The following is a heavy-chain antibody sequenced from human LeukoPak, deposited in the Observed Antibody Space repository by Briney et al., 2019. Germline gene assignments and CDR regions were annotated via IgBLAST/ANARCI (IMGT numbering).Heavy chain of an antibody. D-gene: IGHD3-10*01. Sequence: SETLSLTCTVSGGSISSYYWSWIRQPPGKGLEWIGYIYYSGSTNYNPSLKSRVTISVDTSKNQFSLKLSSVTAADTAVYYCAREGGSVAYDVWGQGTLVTVSS. CDR1: GGSISSYY. V-gene: IGHV4-59*01. CDR2: IYYSGST. J-gene: IGHJ4*02. CDR3: AREGGSVAYDV.